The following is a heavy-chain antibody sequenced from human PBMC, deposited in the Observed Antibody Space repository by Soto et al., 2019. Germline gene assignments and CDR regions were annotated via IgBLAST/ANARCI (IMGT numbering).Heavy chain of an antibody. CDR3: ARGTVAGISTWFDP. CDR1: GYSFTSYW. CDR2: IVPSDSYT. J-gene: IGHJ5*02. Sequence: PGGSLKTSSKGSGYSFTSYWIIWVRQIPGKGLEWMGRIVPSDSYTNYSPSFQGHVTISADKSISTAYLQWSSLKASDSAMYYCARGTVAGISTWFDPWGQGTLVTVSS. V-gene: IGHV5-10-1*01. D-gene: IGHD6-19*01.